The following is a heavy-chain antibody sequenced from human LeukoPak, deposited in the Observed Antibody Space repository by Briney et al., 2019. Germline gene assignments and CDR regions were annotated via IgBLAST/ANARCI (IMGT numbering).Heavy chain of an antibody. CDR2: ISSDGSDK. CDR3: AKERTGGWPFDY. J-gene: IGHJ4*02. D-gene: IGHD6-19*01. V-gene: IGHV3-30*18. Sequence: GGSLRLSCAASGFPFSNYGMHWVRQAPGKGLEWVAVISSDGSDKYYADSVKGRFTISRDNSKNTLYLQMNSLRADDTAVYYCAKERTGGWPFDYWGQGTLVTVSS. CDR1: GFPFSNYG.